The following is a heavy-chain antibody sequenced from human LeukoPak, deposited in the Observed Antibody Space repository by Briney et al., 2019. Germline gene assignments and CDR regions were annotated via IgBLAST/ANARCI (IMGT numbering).Heavy chain of an antibody. J-gene: IGHJ4*02. Sequence: SETLSLTCVVYGGSFSAYYWTWIRQPPGKGLEWIGYIYYSGSTNYNPSLKSRVTISVDTSKNQFSLKLSSVTAADTAVYYCARGSGYSYWFYDYWGQGTLVTVSS. CDR2: IYYSGST. D-gene: IGHD5-18*01. V-gene: IGHV4-59*08. CDR1: GGSFSAYY. CDR3: ARGSGYSYWFYDY.